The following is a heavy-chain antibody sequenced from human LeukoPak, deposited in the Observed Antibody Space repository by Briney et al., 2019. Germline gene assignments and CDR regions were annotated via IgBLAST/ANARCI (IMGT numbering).Heavy chain of an antibody. CDR3: ARWVGGLPGYSSSWYLDAFDI. D-gene: IGHD6-13*01. J-gene: IGHJ3*02. Sequence: SETLSLTCTVSGGSISSYYWSWIRQPPGKGLEWIGYIYYSGSTNYNPSLKSRVTISVDTSKNQFSLKLSSVTAADTAVYYCARWVGGLPGYSSSWYLDAFDIWGQGTMVTVSS. CDR1: GGSISSYY. CDR2: IYYSGST. V-gene: IGHV4-59*08.